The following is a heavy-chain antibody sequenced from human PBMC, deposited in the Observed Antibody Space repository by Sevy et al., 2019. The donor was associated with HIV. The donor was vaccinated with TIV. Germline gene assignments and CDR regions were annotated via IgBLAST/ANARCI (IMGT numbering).Heavy chain of an antibody. CDR3: VSLFLSYRSGWSYFDY. CDR2: IFSSGST. J-gene: IGHJ4*02. CDR1: GFTVNDKY. D-gene: IGHD6-19*01. V-gene: IGHV3-66*02. Sequence: GGSLRLSCAISGFTVNDKYIIWVRQAPGKGLEWVSVIFSSGSTYYADSAMGRFTISRDNSTNTVDLQMNSVRAEDTAVYYCVSLFLSYRSGWSYFDYWGQGTLVTVSS.